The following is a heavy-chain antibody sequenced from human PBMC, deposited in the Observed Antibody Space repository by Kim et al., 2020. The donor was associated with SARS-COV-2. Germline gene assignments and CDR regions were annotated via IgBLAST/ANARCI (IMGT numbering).Heavy chain of an antibody. CDR1: GYTLTELS. Sequence: ASVKVSCKVSGYTLTELSMHWVRQAPGKGLEWMGGFDPEDGETIYAQKFQGRVTMTEDTSTDTAYMELSSLRSEDTAVYYCATIRPRYIAAAENWFDPWGQGTLVTVSS. CDR2: FDPEDGET. D-gene: IGHD6-13*01. V-gene: IGHV1-24*01. CDR3: ATIRPRYIAAAENWFDP. J-gene: IGHJ5*02.